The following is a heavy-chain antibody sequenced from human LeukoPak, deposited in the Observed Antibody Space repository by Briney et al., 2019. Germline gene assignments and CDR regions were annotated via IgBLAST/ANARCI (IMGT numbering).Heavy chain of an antibody. CDR1: GYTFTSYD. CDR3: ARNYDFWSGYYTGPRYFDY. V-gene: IGHV1-8*01. Sequence: GASVKVSCKASGYTFTSYDINLVRQATGQGLEWMGWMNPNSGNTGYAQKFQGRVTMTRNTSISTAYMELSSLRSEDTAVYYCARNYDFWSGYYTGPRYFDYWGQGTLVTVSS. CDR2: MNPNSGNT. J-gene: IGHJ4*02. D-gene: IGHD3-3*01.